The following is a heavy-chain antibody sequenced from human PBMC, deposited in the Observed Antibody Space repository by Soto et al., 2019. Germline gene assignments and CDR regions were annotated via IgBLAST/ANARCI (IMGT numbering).Heavy chain of an antibody. J-gene: IGHJ1*01. CDR2: IVGSGGGT. CDR3: ARGTGPSDGGRH. CDR1: GFTFSSYA. Sequence: GGSLRLSCAASGFTFSSYAMNWVRQIPNKGLEWVSAIVGSGGGTYYADSVKGRFTISRDNSKSTLYLQMSSLRAEDSAVYYCARGTGPSDGGRHWGQGTLVTVSS. D-gene: IGHD2-8*02. V-gene: IGHV3-23*01.